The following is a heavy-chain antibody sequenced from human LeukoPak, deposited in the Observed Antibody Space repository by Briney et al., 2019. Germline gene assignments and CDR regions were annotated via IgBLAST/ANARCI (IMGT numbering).Heavy chain of an antibody. D-gene: IGHD6-13*01. CDR3: ARISSSNWYNERGAFDV. CDR1: GDSISSTTYY. V-gene: IGHV4-39*07. CDR2: IHYSRST. J-gene: IGHJ3*01. Sequence: SETLSLTCTVSGDSISSTTYYWDWIRQSPGKGLEWIGSIHYSRSTYYNPSLKSRVTISVDTSKNQFSLKLRSVTAADTAVYYCARISSSNWYNERGAFDVWGQGTMVTVSS.